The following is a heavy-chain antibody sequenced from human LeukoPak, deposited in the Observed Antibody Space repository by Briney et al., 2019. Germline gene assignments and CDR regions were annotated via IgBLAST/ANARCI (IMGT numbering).Heavy chain of an antibody. CDR2: INPSGGSS. V-gene: IGHV1-46*01. CDR3: ARDPNYGYFDY. CDR1: GYTFTSYD. J-gene: IGHJ4*02. Sequence: ASVKVSCKASGYTFTSYDINWVRQAPGQGLEWMGIINPSGGSSSYAQKFQGRVTMTRDTSTSTVYMELSSLRSEDTAVYYCARDPNYGYFDYWGQGTLVTVSS. D-gene: IGHD3-10*01.